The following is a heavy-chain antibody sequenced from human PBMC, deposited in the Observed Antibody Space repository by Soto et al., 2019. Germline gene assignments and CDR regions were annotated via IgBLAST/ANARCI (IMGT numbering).Heavy chain of an antibody. D-gene: IGHD5-12*01. Sequence: QITLKESGPALVKPTQTLTLTCTFSGFSLSTSGVGVGWIRKPPGKALEWLALFYWDDDTRYSPSLKSRLTITKDTSRNQVVLTMTNMDPVDTATFYCARRWLADYFDYWGQGTLVTVSS. J-gene: IGHJ4*02. CDR1: GFSLSTSGVG. CDR3: ARRWLADYFDY. V-gene: IGHV2-5*02. CDR2: FYWDDDT.